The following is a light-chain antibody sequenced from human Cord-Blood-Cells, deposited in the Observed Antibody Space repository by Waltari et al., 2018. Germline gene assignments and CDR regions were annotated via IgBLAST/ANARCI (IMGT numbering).Light chain of an antibody. V-gene: IGKV2-30*02. J-gene: IGKJ4*01. CDR3: MQGTHWP. CDR1: QSLVHSDGNTY. Sequence: DVVMTQSPLSLPVTLGQPASISCRSSQSLVHSDGNTYLNWFQQRPGQSPRRLIYKVSNRDSGVPDRFSGSGSGTDFTLKISRLEAEDVGVYYCMQGTHWPFGGGTKVEIK. CDR2: KVS.